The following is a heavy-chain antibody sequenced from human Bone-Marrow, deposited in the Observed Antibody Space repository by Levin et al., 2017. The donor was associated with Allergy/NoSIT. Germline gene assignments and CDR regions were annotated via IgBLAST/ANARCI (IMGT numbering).Heavy chain of an antibody. CDR1: GYSFGKYS. V-gene: IGHV1-46*01. J-gene: IGHJ4*02. D-gene: IGHD3/OR15-3a*01. Sequence: GESLKISCKASGYSFGKYSMVWVRQAPGQGLEWMGIINPSDGSTRYAQNFQGRVTMTSETSTNTVYMELSSLKFDDTAVFYCARASGFGLLILFDYWGQGTLVTVSS. CDR3: ARASGFGLLILFDY. CDR2: INPSDGST.